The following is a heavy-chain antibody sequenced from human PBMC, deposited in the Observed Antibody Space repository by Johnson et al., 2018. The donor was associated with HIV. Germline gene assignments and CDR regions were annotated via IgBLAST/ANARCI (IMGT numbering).Heavy chain of an antibody. J-gene: IGHJ3*02. CDR3: AKDPRLWYDAFDI. CDR2: ISGSGGST. CDR1: GFTFSNYG. V-gene: IGHV3-23*04. D-gene: IGHD6-13*01. Sequence: VQLVESGGGVVQPGRSLRLSCAASGFTFSNYGMHWVRQTPGKGLEWVSAISGSGGSTYYADSVKGRFTISRDNSKNTLYRQMNSLRAEYTPGYYCAKDPRLWYDAFDIWRQGTMVTVSS.